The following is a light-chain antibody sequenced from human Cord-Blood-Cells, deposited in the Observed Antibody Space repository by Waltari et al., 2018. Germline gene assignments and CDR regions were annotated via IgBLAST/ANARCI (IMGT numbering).Light chain of an antibody. CDR3: SSYAGSNNLV. V-gene: IGLV2-8*01. J-gene: IGLJ3*02. CDR1: XSDVGGYNY. CDR2: EVS. Sequence: QSALTQPPSASGSPGQXVXXXXXGTXSDVGGYNYFSWYQQHPGKAPKLMIYEVSKRPSGVPDRFSGSKSGNTASLTVSGLQAEDEADYYCSSYAGSNNLVFGGGTKLTVL.